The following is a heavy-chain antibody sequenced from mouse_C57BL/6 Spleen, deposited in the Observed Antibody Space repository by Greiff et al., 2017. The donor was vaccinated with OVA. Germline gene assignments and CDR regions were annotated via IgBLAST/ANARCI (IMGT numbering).Heavy chain of an antibody. V-gene: IGHV3-6*01. J-gene: IGHJ4*01. CDR2: ISYDGSN. Sequence: VQLKESGPGLVKPSQSLSLTCSVTGYSITSGYYWNWIRQFPGNKLEWMGYISYDGSNNYNPSLKNRISITRDTSKNQFFLKLNSVTTEDTATYYCAREGGYDGYAMDYWGQGTSVTVSS. CDR3: AREGGYDGYAMDY. D-gene: IGHD2-2*01. CDR1: GYSITSGYY.